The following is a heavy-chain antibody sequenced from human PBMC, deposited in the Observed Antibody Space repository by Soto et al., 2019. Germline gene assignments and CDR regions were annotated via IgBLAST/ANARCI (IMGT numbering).Heavy chain of an antibody. CDR2: MSYTGST. CDR3: SRRAPDGFDP. Sequence: HLQLQESGPGLVKPSETLSLTCNVSGGSISRSPYYWAWIRQPPGKGLAWIGSMSYTGSTYYNPSLKSRVTISIDTPKNQLSLKLTSVTAVDAAVYYCSRRAPDGFDPWGQGTLVTVSS. V-gene: IGHV4-39*01. J-gene: IGHJ5*02. CDR1: GGSISRSPYY.